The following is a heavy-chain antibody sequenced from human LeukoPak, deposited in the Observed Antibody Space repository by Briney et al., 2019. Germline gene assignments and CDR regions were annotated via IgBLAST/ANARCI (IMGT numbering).Heavy chain of an antibody. D-gene: IGHD6-19*01. Sequence: ASVKVSCKASGYTFIGYFLHWVRQAPGQGPEWMGRINCNSGVTEYGHNFQGRVAMTRDTSISTAYMELSRLRSDDTAVYYCARVLSVAGTAYFDYWGQGTLVTVSS. V-gene: IGHV1-2*06. J-gene: IGHJ4*02. CDR1: GYTFIGYF. CDR2: INCNSGVT. CDR3: ARVLSVAGTAYFDY.